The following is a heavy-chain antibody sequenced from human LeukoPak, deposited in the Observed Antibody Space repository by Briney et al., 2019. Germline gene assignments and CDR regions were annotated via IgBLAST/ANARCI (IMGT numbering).Heavy chain of an antibody. D-gene: IGHD3-22*01. CDR1: GYTFTGYY. CDR2: INPNSGGT. J-gene: IGHJ4*02. CDR3: ARDEETYYYDSSGYYPDY. V-gene: IGHV1-2*02. Sequence: GASVKVSCKASGYTFTGYYMHWVRQAPGQGLEWMGWINPNSGGTNYAQKFQGRVTMTRDTSISTAYMELSRLRSDDTAVYYCARDEETYYYDSSGYYPDYWGQGTLVTVSS.